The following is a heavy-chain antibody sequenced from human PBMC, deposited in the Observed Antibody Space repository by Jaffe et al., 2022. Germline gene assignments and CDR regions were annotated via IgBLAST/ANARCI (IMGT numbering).Heavy chain of an antibody. CDR3: ARHPSYE. V-gene: IGHV4-38-2*01. CDR1: GYSISSGYY. Sequence: QVQLQESGPGLVKPSETLSLTCAVSGYSISSGYYWGWIRQPPGKGLEWIGSIYHSGSTYYNPSLKSRVTISVDTSKNQFSLKLSSVTAADTAVYYCARHPSYEWGQGTLVTVSS. D-gene: IGHD5-18*01. CDR2: IYHSGST. J-gene: IGHJ4*02.